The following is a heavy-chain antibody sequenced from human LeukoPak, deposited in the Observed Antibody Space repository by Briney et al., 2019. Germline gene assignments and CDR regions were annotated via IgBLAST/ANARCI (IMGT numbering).Heavy chain of an antibody. V-gene: IGHV4-4*07. CDR3: ARDIVVVVAASPTSWFDP. CDR1: GGSISSYY. J-gene: IGHJ5*02. D-gene: IGHD2-15*01. CDR2: IYTSGST. Sequence: SETLSLTCTVSGGSISSYYWSWIRQPAGKGLEWIGRIYTSGSTNYNPSLKSRVTMSVDTSKNQLSLKLSSVTAADTAVYYCARDIVVVVAASPTSWFDPWGQGTLVTVSS.